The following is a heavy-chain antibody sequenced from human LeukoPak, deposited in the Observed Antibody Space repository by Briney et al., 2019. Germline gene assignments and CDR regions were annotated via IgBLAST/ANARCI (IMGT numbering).Heavy chain of an antibody. CDR3: ARAVAVALDYFDY. CDR2: ISYDGSNK. Sequence: GGSLRLSCAASGFTFSSYGMHWVRQAPGKGLEWVAVISYDGSNKYYADSVKGRFTISRDNSKNTLYLQMNSLRAEDTAVYYCARAVAVALDYFDYWGQGTLVTVSS. D-gene: IGHD6-19*01. CDR1: GFTFSSYG. J-gene: IGHJ4*02. V-gene: IGHV3-30*03.